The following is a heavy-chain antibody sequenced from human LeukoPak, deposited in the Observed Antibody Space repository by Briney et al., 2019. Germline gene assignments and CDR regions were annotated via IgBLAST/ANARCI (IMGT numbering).Heavy chain of an antibody. CDR1: GFTFSMSW. V-gene: IGHV3-7*01. CDR3: ATSNASSGND. D-gene: IGHD3-22*01. CDR2: IKGDGSAK. J-gene: IGHJ4*02. Sequence: GGSLRLSCAASGFTFSMSWMSWIRQSPGKGLEWVANIKGDGSAKYYVDSVKGRFTISRDNAKSSLYLQMNSLIVEDTAVYYCATSNASSGNDWGQGTLVTVSS.